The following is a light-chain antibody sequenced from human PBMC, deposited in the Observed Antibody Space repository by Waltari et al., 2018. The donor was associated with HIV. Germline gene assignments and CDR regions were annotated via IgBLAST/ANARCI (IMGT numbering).Light chain of an antibody. V-gene: IGKV3-20*01. CDR2: GAS. J-gene: IGKJ1*01. Sequence: EIVLTQSPGTLSLSPGERATLSCRASQSVSSSYLAWYQQKPGQAPRLLIYGASSRAPGIPDRFSGSGSGTDFILTISRLEPEDSAVYYCHQYGSSPRGTFGQGTKVEIK. CDR3: HQYGSSPRGT. CDR1: QSVSSSY.